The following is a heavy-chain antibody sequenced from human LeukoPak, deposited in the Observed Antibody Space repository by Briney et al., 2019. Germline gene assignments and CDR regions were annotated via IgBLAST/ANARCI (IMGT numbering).Heavy chain of an antibody. D-gene: IGHD7-27*01. CDR1: GFTFSNYW. CDR3: ARDSDWGSDY. CDR2: IKQDGSEK. V-gene: IGHV3-7*04. J-gene: IGHJ4*02. Sequence: GGSLRLSCVASGFTFSNYWMSWVRQAPGKGLEWVANIKQDGSEKYYVDSVKGRFTVSKDNAKNSLYLQMNSLRAEDTAVYYCARDSDWGSDYWGQGTLVTVSS.